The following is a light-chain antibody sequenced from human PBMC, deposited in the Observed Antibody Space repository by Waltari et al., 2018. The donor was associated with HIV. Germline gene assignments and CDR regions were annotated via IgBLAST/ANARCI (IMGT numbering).Light chain of an antibody. CDR2: KAT. Sequence: SYELTQPPSVSVFPGQTARITCSGDVLTEEYVYWYQQKPGQAPVLVIFKATERPSGIPELFSGSRSGTTVTLTITGVRPEDEGDYYCQSRGIRGSYVFGSGTKVTVL. CDR3: QSRGIRGSYV. CDR1: VLTEEY. J-gene: IGLJ1*01. V-gene: IGLV3-25*03.